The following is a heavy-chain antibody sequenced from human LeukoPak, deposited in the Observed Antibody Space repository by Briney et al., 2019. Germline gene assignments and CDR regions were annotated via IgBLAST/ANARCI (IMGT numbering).Heavy chain of an antibody. Sequence: KSSETLSLTCTVSGGSISSYYWSWIRQPPGKGLEWIGYIYYSGSTNYNPSLKSRVTISVDTSKNQFSLKLSSATAADTAVYYCARDRPRIAAAGPSYYYYGMDVWGQGTTVTVSS. J-gene: IGHJ6*02. D-gene: IGHD6-13*01. CDR2: IYYSGST. CDR1: GGSISSYY. V-gene: IGHV4-59*01. CDR3: ARDRPRIAAAGPSYYYYGMDV.